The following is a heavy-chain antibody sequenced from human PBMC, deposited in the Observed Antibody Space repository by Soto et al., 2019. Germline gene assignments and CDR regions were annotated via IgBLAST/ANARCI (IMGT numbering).Heavy chain of an antibody. V-gene: IGHV4-30-2*01. Sequence: QLQLQESGSGLVKPSQTLSLTCAVSGGSISSGGYSWSWIRQPPGKGLEWIGYIYHSGSTYYNPSLQRRVTVSVDRSKNQFSLRLSSVTAADTAVYYCAGGIAARPLGYWGQGTLVTVSS. CDR2: IYHSGST. J-gene: IGHJ4*02. CDR1: GGSISSGGYS. D-gene: IGHD6-6*01. CDR3: AGGIAARPLGY.